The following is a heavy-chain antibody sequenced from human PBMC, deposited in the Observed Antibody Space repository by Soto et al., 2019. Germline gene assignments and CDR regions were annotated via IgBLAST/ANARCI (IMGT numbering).Heavy chain of an antibody. V-gene: IGHV1-46*01. CDR2: INPSGGST. J-gene: IGHJ4*02. CDR1: GYTFTSYY. Sequence: GASVKVSCKASGYTFTSYYMHWVRQAPGQGLEWMGIINPSGGSTSYAQKLQGRVTMTRDTSTSTVYMELSSLRSEDTAVYYCATSRGVRGYSYGALEDYWGQGTLVTVSS. CDR3: ATSRGVRGYSYGALEDY. D-gene: IGHD5-18*01.